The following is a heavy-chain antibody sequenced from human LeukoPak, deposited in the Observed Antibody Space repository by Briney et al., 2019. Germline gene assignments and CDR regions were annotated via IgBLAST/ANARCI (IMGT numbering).Heavy chain of an antibody. CDR3: ARARDGYNYYPFDY. D-gene: IGHD5-24*01. CDR1: GFTFSDYY. J-gene: IGHJ4*02. Sequence: GGSLRLSCAASGFTFSDYYMTWIRQAPGKGLEWVSHSSSSGSTIYYADSVKGRFTISRDNAKNSLYLQTNSLRAEDTAVYFCARARDGYNYYPFDYWGQGTLVTVSS. V-gene: IGHV3-11*01. CDR2: SSSSGSTI.